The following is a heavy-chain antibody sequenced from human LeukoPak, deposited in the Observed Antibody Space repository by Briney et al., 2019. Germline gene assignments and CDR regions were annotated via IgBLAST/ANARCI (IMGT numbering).Heavy chain of an antibody. Sequence: SETLSLTCTVSGGSISSSSYYWGWIRQPPGKGLEWIGSIYYSGSTYYNPSLKSRVTISVDTSKNQFSLKLSSVTAADTAVYYCARRRLSGYSSGGGFDPWGQGTLVTVSS. D-gene: IGHD6-19*01. CDR2: IYYSGST. CDR3: ARRRLSGYSSGGGFDP. J-gene: IGHJ5*02. V-gene: IGHV4-39*01. CDR1: GGSISSSSYY.